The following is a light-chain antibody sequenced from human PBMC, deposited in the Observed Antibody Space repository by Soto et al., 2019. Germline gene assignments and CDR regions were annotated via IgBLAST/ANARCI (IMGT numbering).Light chain of an antibody. Sequence: EIVLTQSPGTLSLSPGERATLSCRASQSVSSSHLAWYQQKPGQAPRLLIYGASSGATGIPDRFSGSGSGTDFTLTISRLEPEDFAVYYCQQYGSSLLTFGGGTKVDIK. CDR1: QSVSSSH. J-gene: IGKJ4*01. CDR3: QQYGSSLLT. V-gene: IGKV3-20*01. CDR2: GAS.